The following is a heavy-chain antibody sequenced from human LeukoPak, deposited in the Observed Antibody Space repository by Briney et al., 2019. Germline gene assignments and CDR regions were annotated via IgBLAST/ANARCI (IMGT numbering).Heavy chain of an antibody. V-gene: IGHV4-39*01. CDR2: IYYSGST. CDR3: ARHEKDGSYYAPCPFDY. Sequence: SETLSLTCVVSGGSVSGYYWGWIRQPPGKGLEWIGSIYYSGSTYYNPSLKSRVTISVDTSKNQFSLKLSSVTAADTAVYYCARHEKDGSYYAPCPFDYWGQGTLVTVSS. CDR1: GGSVSGYY. D-gene: IGHD3-10*01. J-gene: IGHJ4*02.